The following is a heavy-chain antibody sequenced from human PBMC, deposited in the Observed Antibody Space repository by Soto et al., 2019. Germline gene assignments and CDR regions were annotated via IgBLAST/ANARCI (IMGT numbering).Heavy chain of an antibody. CDR2: ISSNMGGT. D-gene: IGHD1-20*01. CDR3: ARTSRLTGTPGGYFDY. V-gene: IGHV3-64*01. Sequence: GGSLRLSCAAYGFTFSSYLMHWVRQSPGKGLEYISAISSNMGGTYYANTVKGRFTISRDNSKNTLYIQMGSLKVEDLAFYYCARTSRLTGTPGGYFDYWGQVTLVTVSS. J-gene: IGHJ4*02. CDR1: GFTFSSYL.